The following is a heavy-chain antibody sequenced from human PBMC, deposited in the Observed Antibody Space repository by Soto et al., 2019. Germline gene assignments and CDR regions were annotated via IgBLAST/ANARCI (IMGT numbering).Heavy chain of an antibody. CDR2: SDDRS. CDR3: AKDRAYSDFWSGPPHYYYHGMDV. J-gene: IGHJ6*02. CDR1: GFTIRTFG. V-gene: IGHV3-23*01. Sequence: GGSLRLSCGASGFTIRTFGMSWVRQAPGKGLEWVSISDDRSYYADSVKGRFTISRDNSRNTLYLQMDSLTADDTAIYYCAKDRAYSDFWSGPPHYYYHGMDVWGQGTTVTVSS. D-gene: IGHD3-3*01.